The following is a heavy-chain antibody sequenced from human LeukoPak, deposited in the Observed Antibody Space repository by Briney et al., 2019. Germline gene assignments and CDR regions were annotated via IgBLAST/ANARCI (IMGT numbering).Heavy chain of an antibody. D-gene: IGHD3-3*01. V-gene: IGHV3-23*01. Sequence: GGSLRLSCAASGFTFSSYEMNWVRQAPGKGLEWVSAISGSGGSTYYADSVKGRFTISRDNTKNTLYLQMNSLRAEDTAVYYCAKGAYYDFWSGYYHIDYWGQGTLVTVSS. CDR3: AKGAYYDFWSGYYHIDY. CDR2: ISGSGGST. J-gene: IGHJ4*02. CDR1: GFTFSSYE.